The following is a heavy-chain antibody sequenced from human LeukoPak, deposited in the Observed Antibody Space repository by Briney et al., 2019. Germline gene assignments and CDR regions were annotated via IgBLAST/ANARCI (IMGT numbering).Heavy chain of an antibody. CDR2: VSKVGSNK. Sequence: PGGSLRLSCEASGFTFSSYPMHWVRQAPGKGLEWVAAVSKVGSNKYYADSVKGRYTISRDTSKNTLYLEMNSLSGEDTAVYYCAKRGSEGRPYFFAYGGREPLITVPS. CDR1: GFTFSSYP. D-gene: IGHD2/OR15-2a*01. CDR3: AKRGSEGRPYFFAY. J-gene: IGHJ4*02. V-gene: IGHV3-30*18.